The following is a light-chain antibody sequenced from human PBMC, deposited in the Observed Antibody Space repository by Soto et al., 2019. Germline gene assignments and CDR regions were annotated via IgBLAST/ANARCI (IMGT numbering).Light chain of an antibody. J-gene: IGKJ4*01. Sequence: EIVMTQSPATLSVSPGERATLSCRASQSVSSNLAWYQQKPGQAPRLLIYGASTRATGIPARFSGSGSGTEFTLTISSLQPEDFATYYCQQLNSYLLTFGGGTKVEIK. CDR2: GAS. V-gene: IGKV3-15*01. CDR3: QQLNSYLLT. CDR1: QSVSSN.